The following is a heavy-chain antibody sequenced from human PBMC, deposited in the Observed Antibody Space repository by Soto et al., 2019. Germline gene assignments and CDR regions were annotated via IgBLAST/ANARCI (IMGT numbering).Heavy chain of an antibody. CDR1: GYTFTSYA. CDR3: ARDAVAGIFGDFQH. CDR2: INAGNGNT. D-gene: IGHD6-19*01. Sequence: GASVKVSCKASGYTFTSYAMHWVRQAPGQRLEWMGWINAGNGNTKYSQKLQGRVTMTTDTSTSTAYMELRSLRSDDTAVYYCARDAVAGIFGDFQHWGQGTLVTVSS. J-gene: IGHJ1*01. V-gene: IGHV1-3*01.